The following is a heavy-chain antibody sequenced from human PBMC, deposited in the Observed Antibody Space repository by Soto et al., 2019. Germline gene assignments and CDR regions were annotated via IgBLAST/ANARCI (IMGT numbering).Heavy chain of an antibody. CDR3: ARVIKNIAARWFDP. CDR1: GFTFSSYW. CDR2: IKQDGSEK. D-gene: IGHD6-6*01. Sequence: GGSLRLSCAASGFTFSSYWMSWVRQAPGKGLEWVANIKQDGSEKYYVDSVKGRFTISRDNAKNSLYLQMNSLRAEDTAVYYCARVIKNIAARWFDPWGQGTLVTVSS. J-gene: IGHJ5*02. V-gene: IGHV3-7*01.